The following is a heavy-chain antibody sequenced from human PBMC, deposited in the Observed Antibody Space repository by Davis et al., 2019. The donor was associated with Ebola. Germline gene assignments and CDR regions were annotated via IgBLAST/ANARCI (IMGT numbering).Heavy chain of an antibody. Sequence: MPSETLSLTCTVSGGSIRSYYWSWIRQSPGKGLEWVGYVYSSGNTHYNPSLESRVTISLDTSKDQFSLNLNSVTAADTAEYFCARDRAPSVYHGLAVWGQGTTVTVSS. CDR3: ARDRAPSVYHGLAV. V-gene: IGHV4-59*01. CDR2: VYSSGNT. J-gene: IGHJ6*02. CDR1: GGSIRSYY. D-gene: IGHD3-16*02.